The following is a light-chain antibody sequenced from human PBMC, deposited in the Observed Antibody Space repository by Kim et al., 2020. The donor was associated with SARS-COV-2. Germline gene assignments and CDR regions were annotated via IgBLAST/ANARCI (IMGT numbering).Light chain of an antibody. Sequence: TVTPSCTRSSGSIASNYVQWYQQRPGSAPTTVIYEDNQRPSGVPDRFSGSIDSSSNSASLTISGLKTEDEADYYCQSYDSSNRWVFGGGTQLTVL. CDR3: QSYDSSNRWV. J-gene: IGLJ3*02. CDR1: SGSIASNY. CDR2: EDN. V-gene: IGLV6-57*03.